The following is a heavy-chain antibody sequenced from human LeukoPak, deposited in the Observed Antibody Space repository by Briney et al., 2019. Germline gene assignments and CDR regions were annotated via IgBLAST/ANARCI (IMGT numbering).Heavy chain of an antibody. V-gene: IGHV3-23*01. CDR1: GFTFSSYA. Sequence: GGSLRLSCAASGFTFSSYAMSWVRQAPGKGLEWVSAISGSGGSTYYADSVKGRFTISRDNSKNTLYLQMNSLGAEDTAVYYCARKNGQWLAYDYWGQGTLVTVSS. J-gene: IGHJ4*02. CDR3: ARKNGQWLAYDY. D-gene: IGHD6-19*01. CDR2: ISGSGGST.